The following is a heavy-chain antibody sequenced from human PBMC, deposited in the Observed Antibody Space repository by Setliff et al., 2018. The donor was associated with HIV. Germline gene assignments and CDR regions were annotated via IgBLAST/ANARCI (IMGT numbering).Heavy chain of an antibody. J-gene: IGHJ1*01. CDR3: AREMAATAHPDDPYFQH. V-gene: IGHV3-7*03. CDR1: GFTFRNSW. CDR2: IKQDGSEK. D-gene: IGHD1-1*01. Sequence: GGSLRLSCAVSGFTFRNSWMSWVRQAPGKGLEWVANIKQDGSEKYYVDSVKGRFTISRDNAKNSLFLQMSSLRVEDTAVYYCAREMAATAHPDDPYFQHWGQGTLVTVS.